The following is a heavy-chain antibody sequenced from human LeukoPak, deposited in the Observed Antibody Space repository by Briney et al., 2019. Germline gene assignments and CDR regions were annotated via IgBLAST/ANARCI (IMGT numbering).Heavy chain of an antibody. CDR1: GFTFDDYA. CDR2: ISWNSGSI. J-gene: IGHJ4*02. Sequence: GGSLRLSCAASGFTFDDYAMHWVRQAPGKGLEWVSGISWNSGSIGYADSVKGRFTISRDNAKNSLYLQMNSLRAEDTAVYYCAKDETVVVVAAHFDYWGQGTLVTVSS. CDR3: AKDETVVVVAAHFDY. V-gene: IGHV3-9*01. D-gene: IGHD2-15*01.